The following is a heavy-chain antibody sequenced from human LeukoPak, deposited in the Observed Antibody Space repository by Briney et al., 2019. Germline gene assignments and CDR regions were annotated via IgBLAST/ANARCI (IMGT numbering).Heavy chain of an antibody. D-gene: IGHD4-17*01. Sequence: GGSLRLSCAASGFTFSSYAMHWVRQAPGKGLEYVSAISSNGGSTYYANSVKGRFTISRDNSKNTLYLQMGSLRAEDMAVYYCARGPYGDYFDYWGQGTLVTVSS. CDR3: ARGPYGDYFDY. J-gene: IGHJ4*02. CDR1: GFTFSSYA. CDR2: ISSNGGST. V-gene: IGHV3-64*01.